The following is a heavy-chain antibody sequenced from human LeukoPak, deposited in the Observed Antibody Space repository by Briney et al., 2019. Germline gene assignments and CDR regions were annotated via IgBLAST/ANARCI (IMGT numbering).Heavy chain of an antibody. CDR3: ARGSNRDY. D-gene: IGHD2-8*01. V-gene: IGHV1-2*02. J-gene: IGHJ4*02. Sequence: ASVKVSCKASGYTFTNYYIHWVRQAPGQGLEWMGWINPNTGGTNYAQKFQGRVTMTRDTSISTAYMELSRLGSDDTAVYCCARGSNRDYWGQGTLVTVSS. CDR1: GYTFTNYY. CDR2: INPNTGGT.